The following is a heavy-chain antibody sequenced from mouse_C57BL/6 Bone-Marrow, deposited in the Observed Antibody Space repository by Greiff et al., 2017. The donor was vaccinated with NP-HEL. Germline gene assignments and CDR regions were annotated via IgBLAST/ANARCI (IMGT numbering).Heavy chain of an antibody. D-gene: IGHD3-2*02. Sequence: EVQLVESGGGLVKPGGSLKLSCAASGFTFSSYAMSWVRQTPEKRPEWVATISDGGSYTYYPDNVKGRFTISRDNAKNNLYLQMSHLKSEDTAMYYCARDQGPFAYWGQGTLVTVSA. CDR3: ARDQGPFAY. J-gene: IGHJ3*01. CDR2: ISDGGSYT. V-gene: IGHV5-4*01. CDR1: GFTFSSYA.